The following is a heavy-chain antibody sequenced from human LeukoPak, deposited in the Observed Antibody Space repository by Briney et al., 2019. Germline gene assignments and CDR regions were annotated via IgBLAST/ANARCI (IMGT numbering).Heavy chain of an antibody. D-gene: IGHD3-16*01. J-gene: IGHJ3*02. CDR1: GYTFTSYA. Sequence: ASVKVSCKASGYTFTSYATHWVRQAPGQRLEWMGWINAGNGNTKYSQKFQGRVTITRDTSASTAYMELSSLRSEDTAVYYCAREGDSHDAFDIWGQGTMVTVSS. CDR2: INAGNGNT. CDR3: AREGDSHDAFDI. V-gene: IGHV1-3*01.